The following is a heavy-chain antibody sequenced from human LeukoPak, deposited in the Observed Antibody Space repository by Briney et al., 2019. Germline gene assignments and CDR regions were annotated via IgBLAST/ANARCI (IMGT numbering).Heavy chain of an antibody. J-gene: IGHJ2*01. CDR3: TRGPPRATVVTPGWYFDL. CDR2: IRSKAYGGTT. Sequence: GGSLRLSCTASGFTFGDYAMSWFRQAPGKGLEWVGFIRSKAYGGTTEYAASVKGRFTISRDDSKSIAYLQMNSLKTEDTAVYYCTRGPPRATVVTPGWYFDLWGRGTLVTVSS. CDR1: GFTFGDYA. V-gene: IGHV3-49*03. D-gene: IGHD4-23*01.